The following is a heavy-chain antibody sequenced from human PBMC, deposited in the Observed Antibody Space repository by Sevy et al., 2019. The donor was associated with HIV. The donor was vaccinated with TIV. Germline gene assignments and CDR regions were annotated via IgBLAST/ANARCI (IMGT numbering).Heavy chain of an antibody. V-gene: IGHV3-43*01. D-gene: IGHD3-16*01. Sequence: GGSLRLSCAASGFTFDDHTMHWVRQPPGKGLEWVSLISWDGGGTYYADSVKGRFTISRDNSKNSLFLQMNSLGAEDTALYYCAKDMASGGGGAYYFDYWGQGTLVTVSS. J-gene: IGHJ4*02. CDR2: ISWDGGGT. CDR1: GFTFDDHT. CDR3: AKDMASGGGGAYYFDY.